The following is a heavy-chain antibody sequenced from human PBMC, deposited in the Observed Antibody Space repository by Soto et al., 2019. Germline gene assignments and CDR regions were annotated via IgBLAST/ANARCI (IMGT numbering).Heavy chain of an antibody. CDR3: ARLGLGYSGYDWALRYYYYGMDV. D-gene: IGHD5-12*01. V-gene: IGHV5-51*01. Sequence: PGESLKISCKGSGYSFTSYWIGWVRQMPGKGLEWMGIIYPGDSDTRYSPSFQGQVTISADKSISTAYLQWSSLKASDTAMYYCARLGLGYSGYDWALRYYYYGMDVWGQGTTVTVSS. J-gene: IGHJ6*02. CDR1: GYSFTSYW. CDR2: IYPGDSDT.